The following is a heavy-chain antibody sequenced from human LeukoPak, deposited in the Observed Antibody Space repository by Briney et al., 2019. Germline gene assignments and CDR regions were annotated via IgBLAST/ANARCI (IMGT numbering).Heavy chain of an antibody. CDR1: GFTFSSYA. J-gene: IGHJ6*03. V-gene: IGHV3-23*01. D-gene: IGHD2-2*01. CDR2: ISGSGDST. CDR3: AKEGCSTTGCFSYYYYMDV. Sequence: GGPLRLSCAASGFTFSSYAMSWVRQAPGKGLEWVSAISGSGDSTYYADSVKGHFTISRDNSKNTVYLQMNSLRDEDTAVYFCAKEGCSTTGCFSYYYYMDVWGKGTTVTVSS.